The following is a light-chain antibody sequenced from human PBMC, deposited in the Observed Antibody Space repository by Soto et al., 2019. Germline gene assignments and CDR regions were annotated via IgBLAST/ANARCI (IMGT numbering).Light chain of an antibody. J-gene: IGLJ1*01. CDR3: SSYARTSTLV. Sequence: QSALTQPASVSGSPGQSITISCTGTSSDVGGYNFVSWYEHHPGKAPKLIIYDVYYRPSGVSDRFSGSKSGNTASLTISGLQAEDEADYYCSSYARTSTLVVGTGTKVTAL. CDR1: SSDVGGYNF. CDR2: DVY. V-gene: IGLV2-14*03.